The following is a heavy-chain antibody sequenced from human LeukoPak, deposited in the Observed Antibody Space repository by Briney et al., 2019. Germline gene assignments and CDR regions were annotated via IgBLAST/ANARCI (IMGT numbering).Heavy chain of an antibody. J-gene: IGHJ4*02. CDR2: IYYSGST. CDR3: ARRWYSSGWSFDY. D-gene: IGHD6-19*01. CDR1: GGSISSYY. Sequence: SETLSLTCTVSGGSISSYYWSWIRQPPGKGLEWIGYIYYSGSTNYNPSLKSRVTISVDTSKNQFSLKLSSVTAADTAVYYCARRWYSSGWSFDYWGQGTLVTVSS. V-gene: IGHV4-59*08.